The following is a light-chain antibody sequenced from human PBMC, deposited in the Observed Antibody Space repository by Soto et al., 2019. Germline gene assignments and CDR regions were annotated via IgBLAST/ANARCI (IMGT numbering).Light chain of an antibody. J-gene: IGKJ1*01. CDR3: QQSYSTPWT. CDR1: QSISSW. V-gene: IGKV1-39*01. Sequence: DIQMTQSPSTLSASVGDRVTITCRASQSISSWLAWYQQKPGKAPKLLIYAASALESGVPSGFSGSGSGTDFTLTISSLQPGDFATYYCQQSYSTPWTFGQGTKVDIK. CDR2: AAS.